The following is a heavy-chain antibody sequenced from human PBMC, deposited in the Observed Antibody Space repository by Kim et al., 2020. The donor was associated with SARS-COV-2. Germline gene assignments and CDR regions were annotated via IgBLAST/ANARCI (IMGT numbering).Heavy chain of an antibody. CDR2: ISAYNGNT. V-gene: IGHV1-18*01. D-gene: IGHD3-9*01. CDR3: ARSVRSLRYFDGLDFDY. Sequence: ASVKVSCKASGYTFTSCGISWVRQAPGQGLEWMGWISAYNGNTNYAQKLQGRVTMTTDTSTSTAYMELRSLRSDDTAVYYCARSVRSLRYFDGLDFDYWGQGTLVTVSS. CDR1: GYTFTSCG. J-gene: IGHJ4*02.